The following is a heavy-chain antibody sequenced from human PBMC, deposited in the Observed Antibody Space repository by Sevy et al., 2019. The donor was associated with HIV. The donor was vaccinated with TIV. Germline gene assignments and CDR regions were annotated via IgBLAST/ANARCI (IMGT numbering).Heavy chain of an antibody. CDR3: ARDSSKYYEFWSGYYTGAFDI. D-gene: IGHD3-3*01. Sequence: GGSLRLSCAASGFTFSSYAMHWVRQAPGKGLEWVAVISYDGSNKYYADSVKGRFTISRDNSKNTLYLQMNSLRAEDTAVYYCARDSSKYYEFWSGYYTGAFDIWGQGTMVTVSS. J-gene: IGHJ3*02. CDR2: ISYDGSNK. CDR1: GFTFSSYA. V-gene: IGHV3-30-3*01.